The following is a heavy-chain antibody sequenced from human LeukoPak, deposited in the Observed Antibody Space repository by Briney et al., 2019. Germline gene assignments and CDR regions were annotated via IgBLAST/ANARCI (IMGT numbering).Heavy chain of an antibody. CDR3: ARRGSYYGDSMDY. J-gene: IGHJ4*02. Sequence: PGGSLRLSCAASGFTFSSYAMHWVRQAPGKGREYVSAISSNGGSTYYANSMKGRFTISRDNSKNTLYLHMGSLRVEDMAVYYCARRGSYYGDSMDYWGQGTLVTVSS. V-gene: IGHV3-64*01. CDR1: GFTFSSYA. D-gene: IGHD1-26*01. CDR2: ISSNGGST.